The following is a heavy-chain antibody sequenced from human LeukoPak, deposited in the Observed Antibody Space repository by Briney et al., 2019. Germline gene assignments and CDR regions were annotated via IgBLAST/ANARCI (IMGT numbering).Heavy chain of an antibody. V-gene: IGHV4-31*03. CDR2: IYYSGST. J-gene: IGHJ4*02. Sequence: SSETLSLTCTVSGGSISSGGYYWSWIRQHPGKGLEWIVYIYYSGSTYYNPSLKSRVTISVDTSKHQFSLKLSSVTAADTAVYYCARGLGPGRFGESIYFDYWGQGTLVTVSS. D-gene: IGHD3-10*01. CDR1: GGSISSGGYY. CDR3: ARGLGPGRFGESIYFDY.